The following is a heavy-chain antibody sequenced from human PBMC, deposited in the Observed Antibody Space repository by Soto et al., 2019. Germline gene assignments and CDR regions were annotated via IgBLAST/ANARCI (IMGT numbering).Heavy chain of an antibody. D-gene: IGHD1-7*01. Sequence: GGSLRLSCAASGFTFSDYYMSWNRQAPGKGLEWVSYISSSGSTIYYADSVKGRFTISRDNAKNSLYLQMNSLRAEDTAVYYCARDRITGTRWDYYNYGMDVWGQGTTVTVSS. CDR1: GFTFSDYY. J-gene: IGHJ6*02. V-gene: IGHV3-11*01. CDR2: ISSSGSTI. CDR3: ARDRITGTRWDYYNYGMDV.